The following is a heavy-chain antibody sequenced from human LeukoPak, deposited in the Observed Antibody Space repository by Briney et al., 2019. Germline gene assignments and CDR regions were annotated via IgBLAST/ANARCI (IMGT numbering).Heavy chain of an antibody. CDR1: GFXFSSYA. CDR3: AKDRGSGYHYFDY. CDR2: ISTSGESA. D-gene: IGHD3-22*01. Sequence: GGSLRLSCPVSGFXFSSYAISWVRQAPGRGLEWVSVISTSGESAYYADSVKGRFTISRDNSKNTLYLQMNSLRAEDTAVYYCAKDRGSGYHYFDYWGQGNLVTVSS. V-gene: IGHV3-23*01. J-gene: IGHJ4*02.